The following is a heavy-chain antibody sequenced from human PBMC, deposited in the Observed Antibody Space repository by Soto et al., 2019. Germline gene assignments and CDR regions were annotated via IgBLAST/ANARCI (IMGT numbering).Heavy chain of an antibody. V-gene: IGHV1-18*01. Sequence: QVQLVQSGAEVKKPGASVKVSCKASGYTFTSYGISWVRQAPGQGLEWMGWISAYNGNTNYAQKLQGRVTMTTDTSTSTAYMDLRSLRSDDTAVYYCAREFRRLGIPCWFDPWGQGTLVTVSS. CDR1: GYTFTSYG. CDR3: AREFRRLGIPCWFDP. J-gene: IGHJ5*02. CDR2: ISAYNGNT. D-gene: IGHD7-27*01.